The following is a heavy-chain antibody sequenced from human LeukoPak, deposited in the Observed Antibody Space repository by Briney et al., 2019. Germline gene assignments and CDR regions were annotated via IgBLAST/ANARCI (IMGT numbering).Heavy chain of an antibody. CDR2: ISYDGSNK. D-gene: IGHD2-2*01. CDR1: GFTFSSNA. V-gene: IGHV3-30*04. J-gene: IGHJ4*02. CDR3: ARDDHCSRTSCYMDY. Sequence: GGSLRLSCAASGFTFSSNAMQWVRQAPGKGLEWVAVISYDGSNKYYTDSVKGRFTISRDNSKNTLYLQMNSLRAEDTAVYYCARDDHCSRTSCYMDYWGQGTLVTVSS.